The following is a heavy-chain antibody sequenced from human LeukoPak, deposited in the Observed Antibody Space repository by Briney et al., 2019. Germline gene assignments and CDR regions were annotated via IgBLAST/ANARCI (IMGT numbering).Heavy chain of an antibody. J-gene: IGHJ4*02. CDR2: IYHSGST. Sequence: SETLSLTCTVSGYSISSGYYWGWIRQPPGKGLEWIGSIYHSGSTYYNPSLKSRVTISVDTSKNQFSLKLSSVTAADTAVYYCARHHYYYDSSGYYYYFDYWGQGTLVTVSS. D-gene: IGHD3-22*01. CDR1: GYSISSGYY. CDR3: ARHHYYYDSSGYYYYFDY. V-gene: IGHV4-38-2*02.